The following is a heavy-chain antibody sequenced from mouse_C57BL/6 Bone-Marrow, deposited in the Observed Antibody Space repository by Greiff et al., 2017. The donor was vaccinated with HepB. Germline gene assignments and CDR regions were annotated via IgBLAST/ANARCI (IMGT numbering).Heavy chain of an antibody. Sequence: VQLKESGPELVKPGASVKISCKASGYSFTGYYMNWVKQSPEKSLEWIGEINPSTGGTTYNQKFKAKATLTVDKSSSTAYMQLKSLTSEDSAVYYCARYSYYSLEGFAYWGHGTLVTVSA. CDR2: INPSTGGT. J-gene: IGHJ3*01. CDR3: ARYSYYSLEGFAY. V-gene: IGHV1-42*01. CDR1: GYSFTGYY. D-gene: IGHD2-12*01.